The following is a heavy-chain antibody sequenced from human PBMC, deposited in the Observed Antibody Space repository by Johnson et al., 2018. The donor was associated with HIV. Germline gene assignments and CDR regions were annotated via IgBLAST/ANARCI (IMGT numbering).Heavy chain of an antibody. Sequence: QVQLVESGGGLVKPGGSLRLSCAASGFTFSSYAMHWVRQAPGRGLEWVVAITYDGSNKFSAVAVKGRFPYSRHNSKNTLELQMNSLSAEDTAVYYCAKDYECFGEFVDAFDIWGQGTMVTVSS. CDR2: ITYDGSNK. CDR1: GFTFSSYA. CDR3: AKDYECFGEFVDAFDI. D-gene: IGHD3-10*01. J-gene: IGHJ3*02. V-gene: IGHV3-30-3*01.